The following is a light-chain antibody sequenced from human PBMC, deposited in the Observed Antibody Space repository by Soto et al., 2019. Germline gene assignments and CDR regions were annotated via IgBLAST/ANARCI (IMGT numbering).Light chain of an antibody. V-gene: IGKV3-15*01. CDR1: QSVRSN. Sequence: EVVMTQSPATLSVSPGERASLSCRATQSVRSNLAWYQLIPGQAPRLLIYGASNRATGIPARFSGSGSGTEFTLTISGLQXDDSAVYYCQQYDNWWTFGQGTKVEI. J-gene: IGKJ1*01. CDR3: QQYDNWWT. CDR2: GAS.